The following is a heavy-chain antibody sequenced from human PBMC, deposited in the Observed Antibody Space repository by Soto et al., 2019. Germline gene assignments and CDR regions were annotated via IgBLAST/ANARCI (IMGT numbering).Heavy chain of an antibody. Sequence: SVKVSCKASGGTFSSYAISWVRQAPGQGLEWMGGIIPIFGTANYAQKFQGRVTVTADESTSTAYMELSSLRSEDTAVYYCARDAGDYYDTRYYHYYGMDVWGQGTTVTVSS. J-gene: IGHJ6*02. D-gene: IGHD3-22*01. CDR3: ARDAGDYYDTRYYHYYGMDV. V-gene: IGHV1-69*13. CDR2: IIPIFGTA. CDR1: GGTFSSYA.